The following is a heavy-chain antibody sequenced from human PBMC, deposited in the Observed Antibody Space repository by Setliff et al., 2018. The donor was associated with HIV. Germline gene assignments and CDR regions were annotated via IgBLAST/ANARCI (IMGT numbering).Heavy chain of an antibody. CDR2: ISAYNGNT. CDR3: ARDHYDILTGYYRTYYYMDV. D-gene: IGHD3-9*01. J-gene: IGHJ6*03. V-gene: IGHV1-18*01. CDR1: GYIFNSYG. Sequence: GASVKVSCKASGYIFNSYGISWVRQAPGQGLEWMGWISAYNGNTNYAQKVQGRVSMTTYTSTSTAYMELRSLRSDDTAVYYCARDHYDILTGYYRTYYYMDVWGKGTTVTVSS.